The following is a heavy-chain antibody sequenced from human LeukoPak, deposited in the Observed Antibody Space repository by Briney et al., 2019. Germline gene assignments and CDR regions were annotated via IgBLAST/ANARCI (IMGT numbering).Heavy chain of an antibody. D-gene: IGHD3-3*01. V-gene: IGHV4-61*02. CDR1: GGSISSGSYY. J-gene: IGHJ3*02. Sequence: PSQTLSLTCTVSGGSISSGSYYWSWIRQPAGKGLEWIGRIYTSGSTNYNPSPKSRVTISVDTSKNQFSLKLSSVTAADTAVYYCARQGQGYDFWRGRGDAFDIWGQGTMVTVSS. CDR2: IYTSGST. CDR3: ARQGQGYDFWRGRGDAFDI.